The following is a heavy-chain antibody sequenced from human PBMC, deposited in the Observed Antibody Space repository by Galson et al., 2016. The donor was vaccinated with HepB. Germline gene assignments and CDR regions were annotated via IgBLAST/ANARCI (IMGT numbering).Heavy chain of an antibody. D-gene: IGHD6-19*01. CDR1: GFTFSTYG. J-gene: IGHJ6*02. Sequence: SLRLSCAASGFTFSTYGMNWVRQAPGKGLEWVAKISYDGSNKYYGDSVKGRFTISRDYSENTLYLQMNRLRADDTAVYYCAKEGPHDSGWNPYQYFGMDVWGQGTTVTVSS. CDR3: AKEGPHDSGWNPYQYFGMDV. V-gene: IGHV3-30*18. CDR2: ISYDGSNK.